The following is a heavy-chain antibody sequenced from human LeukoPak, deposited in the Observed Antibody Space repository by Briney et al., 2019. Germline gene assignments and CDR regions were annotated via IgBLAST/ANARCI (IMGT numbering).Heavy chain of an antibody. Sequence: GGSLRLSCAASGFTFSNYAMSWVRQAPGKGLEWVSAISGSGGSTYYVDSVKGRFTISRDNSKKTLYLQMNSLRAEDTAVYYCAKDPLLYRRYYYMDVWGKGTTVTVSS. J-gene: IGHJ6*03. CDR3: AKDPLLYRRYYYMDV. CDR1: GFTFSNYA. V-gene: IGHV3-23*01. CDR2: ISGSGGST. D-gene: IGHD2-15*01.